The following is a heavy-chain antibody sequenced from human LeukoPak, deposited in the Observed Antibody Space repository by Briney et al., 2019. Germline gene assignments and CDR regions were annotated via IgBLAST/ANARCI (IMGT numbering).Heavy chain of an antibody. CDR3: ARDTFQPGLIDS. D-gene: IGHD2-2*01. Sequence: GGSLRLSSAASGFTFSLYAMNWVRQVPGKGLEWVSYINDDSSDIHYAGSVRGRFTISRDHARKTLYLQLSSLRVEDTAVYYCARDTFQPGLIDSWGQGTLVTVSS. CDR1: GFTFSLYA. J-gene: IGHJ4*02. V-gene: IGHV3-21*05. CDR2: INDDSSDI.